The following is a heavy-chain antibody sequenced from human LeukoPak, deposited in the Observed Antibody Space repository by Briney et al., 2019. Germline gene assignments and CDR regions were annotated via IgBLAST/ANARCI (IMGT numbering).Heavy chain of an antibody. CDR2: INQDSSEK. V-gene: IGHV3-7*01. CDR1: GFSFSNSL. Sequence: GGSLRLSCVGSGFSFSNSLMSWVRQAPGKGPEWVANINQDSSEKSYVDSVKGRFSISRDNAKSSVFLQMNSLRADDTALYYCARAVSDYGDYYFDYWGQGTLVTVSS. CDR3: ARAVSDYGDYYFDY. J-gene: IGHJ4*02. D-gene: IGHD4-17*01.